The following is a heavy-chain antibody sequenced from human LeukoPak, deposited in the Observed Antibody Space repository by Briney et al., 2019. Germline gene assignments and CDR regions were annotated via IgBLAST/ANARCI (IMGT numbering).Heavy chain of an antibody. V-gene: IGHV3-30*18. Sequence: GRSLRLSCAASGFTFSSYGMHWVRQAPGKGLEWVAVISYDGSNKYYADSVKGRFTISRDNSKNTLYLQMNSLRAEDTAVYYCAKDRQLVYWGQRTLVTVSS. J-gene: IGHJ4*02. D-gene: IGHD6-13*01. CDR3: AKDRQLVY. CDR1: GFTFSSYG. CDR2: ISYDGSNK.